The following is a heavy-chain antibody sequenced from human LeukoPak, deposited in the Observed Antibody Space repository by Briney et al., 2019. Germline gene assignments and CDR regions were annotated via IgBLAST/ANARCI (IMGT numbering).Heavy chain of an antibody. V-gene: IGHV4-39*07. CDR3: VRAGDGYKYDF. Sequence: SETLSLTCTVSGGSISSNNHYWGWIRQPPGKGLEWIGSIYYSGTTFYRPSLKTRVTISLDTSKNQFSLKLRFATAADTAVYYCVRAGDGYKYDFWGPGTLVTVSS. CDR2: IYYSGTT. J-gene: IGHJ4*02. CDR1: GGSISSNNHY. D-gene: IGHD5-24*01.